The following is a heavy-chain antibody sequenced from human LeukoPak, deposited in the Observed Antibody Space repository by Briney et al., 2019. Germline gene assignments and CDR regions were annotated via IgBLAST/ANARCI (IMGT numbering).Heavy chain of an antibody. CDR2: IYTSGST. CDR3: ARDYFDSSGYYGRGGYYYMDV. V-gene: IGHV4-4*07. D-gene: IGHD3-22*01. CDR1: AASISSYY. Sequence: SETLSLTCTVSAASISSYYWSWIRQPAGKGLEWIGRIYTSGSTNYNPSVKSRVTISVDKSKNQFSLKLSSVTAADTAVYYCARDYFDSSGYYGRGGYYYMDVWGKGTTVTVSS. J-gene: IGHJ6*03.